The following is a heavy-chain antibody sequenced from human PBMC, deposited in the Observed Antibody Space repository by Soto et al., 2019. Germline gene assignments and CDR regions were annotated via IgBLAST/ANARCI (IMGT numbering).Heavy chain of an antibody. D-gene: IGHD3-22*01. CDR3: ARGEATKIVVTTYYGMDV. CDR2: IIPVFGTP. Sequence: QVQLVQSGAEVKKPGSSVKVSCKASGGSLSNYGISWVRQAPGQGLEWMGAIIPVFGTPNYAQKFQDRVTINADETTTTVYMDVRSLTSEYTAVYYCARGEATKIVVTTYYGMDVWGQGTTVTVSS. V-gene: IGHV1-69*12. CDR1: GGSLSNYG. J-gene: IGHJ6*02.